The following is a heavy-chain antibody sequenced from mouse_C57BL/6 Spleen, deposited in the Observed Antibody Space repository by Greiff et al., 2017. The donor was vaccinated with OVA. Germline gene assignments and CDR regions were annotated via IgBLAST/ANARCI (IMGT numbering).Heavy chain of an antibody. J-gene: IGHJ2*01. CDR2: INPYNGGT. CDR1: GYTFTDYY. D-gene: IGHD1-1*01. V-gene: IGHV1-19*01. CDR3: ARDYYGSSYVLDY. Sequence: EVQLQQSGPVLVKPGASVKMSCKASGYTFTDYYMNWVKQSHGKSLEWIGVINPYNGGTSYNQKFKGKATLTVDKSSSTAYMELNSLTSEDSAVYYCARDYYGSSYVLDYWGQGTTLTVSS.